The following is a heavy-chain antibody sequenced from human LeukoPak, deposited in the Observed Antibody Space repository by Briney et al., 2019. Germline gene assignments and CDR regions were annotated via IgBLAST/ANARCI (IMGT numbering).Heavy chain of an antibody. Sequence: GGSLRLPCAASGFTFSSYSMNWVRQAPGKGLEWVSSISSSSSYIYYADSVKGRFTISRDNAKNSLYLQMNSLRAEDTALYYCARLRTTGTFDYWGQGTLVTVSS. J-gene: IGHJ4*02. CDR1: GFTFSSYS. CDR2: ISSSSSYI. CDR3: ARLRTTGTFDY. V-gene: IGHV3-21*01. D-gene: IGHD1-1*01.